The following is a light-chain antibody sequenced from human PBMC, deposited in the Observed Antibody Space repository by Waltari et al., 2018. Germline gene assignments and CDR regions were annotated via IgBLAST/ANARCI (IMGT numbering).Light chain of an antibody. J-gene: IGKJ4*01. CDR1: QDIDNY. CDR2: DAS. CDR3: QQYNAYPFT. Sequence: DVQMTQSPSSVSASVGDRVTITCRASQDIDNYVAWFQHKTGQAPKSLIYDASSLQSGLPSRFSGSGSVTHFTLTISVLQSEDFTTYYCQQYNAYPFTFGGGTKIEI. V-gene: IGKV1-16*01.